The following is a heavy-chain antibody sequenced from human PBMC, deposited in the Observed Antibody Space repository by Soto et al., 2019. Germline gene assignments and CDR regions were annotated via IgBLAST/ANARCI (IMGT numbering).Heavy chain of an antibody. CDR3: AREISGSSSTWFDP. Sequence: EVQLVESGGGLIQPGGSLRLSCAASGFTVSSNYMSWVRQAPGKGLEWVSVIYSGGSTYYADSVKGRFTISRDNSKNTRYLQMNSLRAEDTAVYYCAREISGSSSTWFDPWGQGTLVTVSS. D-gene: IGHD6-6*01. J-gene: IGHJ5*02. CDR1: GFTVSSNY. CDR2: IYSGGST. V-gene: IGHV3-53*01.